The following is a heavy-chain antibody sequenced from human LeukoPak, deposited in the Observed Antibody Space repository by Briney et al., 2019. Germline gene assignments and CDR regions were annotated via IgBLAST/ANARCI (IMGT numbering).Heavy chain of an antibody. Sequence: QPGRSLRLSCAASGFTFSSYGMHWVRQAPGKGLEWVAVISYDGSNKYYADSVKGRFTISRDNSKNTLYLQMNSLRAEDTAVYYCAKETYSSGWYYFDYWGQGTLVTVSS. CDR1: GFTFSSYG. V-gene: IGHV3-30*18. D-gene: IGHD6-19*01. J-gene: IGHJ4*02. CDR2: ISYDGSNK. CDR3: AKETYSSGWYYFDY.